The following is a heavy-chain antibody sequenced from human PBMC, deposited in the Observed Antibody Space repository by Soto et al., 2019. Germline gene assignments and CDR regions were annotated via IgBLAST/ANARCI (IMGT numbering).Heavy chain of an antibody. Sequence: SQTLSLTCAISGDSVSTNTATWDWIRQSPSRGLEWLGRTYYRSQWYNDYAVSVKGRIIINPDTSKNQFSLQLSSVTTEDTAVYYCARTVARDYYYKGVDVWGQGTTVTVSS. D-gene: IGHD6-19*01. J-gene: IGHJ6*02. V-gene: IGHV6-1*01. CDR2: TYYRSQWYN. CDR1: GDSVSTNTAT. CDR3: ARTVARDYYYKGVDV.